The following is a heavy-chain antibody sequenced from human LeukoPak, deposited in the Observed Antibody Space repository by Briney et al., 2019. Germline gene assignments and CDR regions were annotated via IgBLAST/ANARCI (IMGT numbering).Heavy chain of an antibody. CDR2: IYYSGST. CDR3: ASDTSGWYRSSSSWYFDL. D-gene: IGHD6-19*01. J-gene: IGHJ2*01. CDR1: GGSISSSSYY. Sequence: SETLSLTCSVSGGSISSSSYYWGWIRQPPGKGLEWIGSIYYSGSTYYNKSLKSLVTISVDTSKNQFSLKLSSVTAADTVVYYCASDTSGWYRSSSSWYFDLWGRGTLVTVSS. V-gene: IGHV4-39*01.